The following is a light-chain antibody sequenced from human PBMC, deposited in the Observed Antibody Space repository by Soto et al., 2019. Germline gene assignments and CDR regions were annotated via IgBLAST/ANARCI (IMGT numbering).Light chain of an antibody. Sequence: DIQMTQSPSSLSASVGDRVTLACRASQSISTYLNWYQQKPGKAPNLLVYDASSLQSGVPSRFSGSGSGTDFTLTISSLQPEDFATYYCQQSYSSAPVTFGQGTRLEIK. CDR1: QSISTY. V-gene: IGKV1-39*01. J-gene: IGKJ5*01. CDR3: QQSYSSAPVT. CDR2: DAS.